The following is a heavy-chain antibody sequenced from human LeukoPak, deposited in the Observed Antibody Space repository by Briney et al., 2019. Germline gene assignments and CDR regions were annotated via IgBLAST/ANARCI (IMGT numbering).Heavy chain of an antibody. V-gene: IGHV4-34*01. J-gene: IGHJ6*03. CDR1: GGSLSEFY. CDR3: ASSNYYYYMDV. CDR2: VNYSGST. Sequence: MTSETLSLTCAVSGGSLSEFYWNWIRQSPVKGLEWIGEVNYSGSTAYNPSLKSRVTISVDASKNQFSLTVSSLTAADTAVYYCASSNYYYYMDVWGKGTTVTVSS.